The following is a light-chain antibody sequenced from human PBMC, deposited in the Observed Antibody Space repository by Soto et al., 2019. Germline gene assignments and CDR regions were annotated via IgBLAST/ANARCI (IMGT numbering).Light chain of an antibody. CDR2: EVT. CDR1: NSDVGSYNL. J-gene: IGLJ1*01. CDR3: FSYAGDGVYV. Sequence: QSALTQAASVSGSPRQSITISCTGANSDVGSYNLVSWFQQHPGKAPKLVIYEVTKRPSGVSDRFSGSKSGNTASLTISGLQADDEADYYCFSYAGDGVYVFGTGTKVTVL. V-gene: IGLV2-23*02.